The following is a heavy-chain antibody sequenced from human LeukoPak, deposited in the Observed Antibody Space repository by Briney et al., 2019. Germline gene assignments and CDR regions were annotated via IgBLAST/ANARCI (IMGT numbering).Heavy chain of an antibody. J-gene: IGHJ4*02. CDR1: GFTFSDYY. CDR3: ARSPLCGGDCYSGFDY. Sequence: SGGSLRLSCAASGFTFSDYYMSWIRQAPGKGLEWVSYISSSGSTIYYADSVKGRFTISRDNAKNSLYLQMNSLRAEDTAVYYCARSPLCGGDCYSGFDYWGQGTLVTVSS. V-gene: IGHV3-11*04. CDR2: ISSSGSTI. D-gene: IGHD2-21*02.